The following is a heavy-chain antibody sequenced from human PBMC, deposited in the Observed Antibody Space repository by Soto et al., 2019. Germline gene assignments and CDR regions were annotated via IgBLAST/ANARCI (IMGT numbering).Heavy chain of an antibody. Sequence: QVQLQESGPGLVKPSGTLSLTCAVSGGSISSSNWWSWVRQPPGKGLEWIGEIYHSGSTNYNPSLKSRVTISVDKTKNQFSLKMSFVTAADTAVYYCARDRSYDILTGYLHSNWFDPWGQGTLVTVSS. V-gene: IGHV4-4*02. J-gene: IGHJ5*02. CDR2: IYHSGST. D-gene: IGHD3-9*01. CDR1: GGSISSSNW. CDR3: ARDRSYDILTGYLHSNWFDP.